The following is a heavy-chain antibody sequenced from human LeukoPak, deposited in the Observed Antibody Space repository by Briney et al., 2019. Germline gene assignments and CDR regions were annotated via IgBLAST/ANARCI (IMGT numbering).Heavy chain of an antibody. D-gene: IGHD3-22*01. CDR3: ALKGGHYYHFDA. CDR2: ISASGGST. Sequence: GGSLRLSCAASGFTFSSSAMSWVRQVPGKGLEWASGISASGGSTYYADSVRGRFTISRDNSKNTLYVQMNSLRDEDTAVYYCALKGGHYYHFDAWGQGTLVTVSS. V-gene: IGHV3-23*01. J-gene: IGHJ4*02. CDR1: GFTFSSSA.